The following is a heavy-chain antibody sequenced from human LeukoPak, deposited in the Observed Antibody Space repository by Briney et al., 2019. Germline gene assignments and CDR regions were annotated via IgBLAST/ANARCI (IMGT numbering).Heavy chain of an antibody. J-gene: IGHJ6*03. V-gene: IGHV3-48*03. D-gene: IGHD5-12*01. CDR3: ARDRGWGMDV. Sequence: GGSLRLSCAASGFTFFSYEMNWVRQAPGKGLEWVSYVSSSGSTIYYADSVKGRFTISRDNAKNSLYLQMNSLRAEDTAVYYCARDRGWGMDVWGKGTTVTISS. CDR1: GFTFFSYE. CDR2: VSSSGSTI.